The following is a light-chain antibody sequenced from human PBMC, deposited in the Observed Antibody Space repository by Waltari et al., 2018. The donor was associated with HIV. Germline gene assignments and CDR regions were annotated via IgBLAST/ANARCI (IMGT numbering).Light chain of an antibody. CDR3: GTWDSSLSAGGV. CDR2: DNN. V-gene: IGLV1-51*01. J-gene: IGLJ1*01. Sequence: QSVLTQPPSVSAAPGQKVTISCSGSSSNIGNNYEPWYQQLPGTAPKLLIYDNNKRPSGIPDRFSGSKSGTSATLGITGLQTGDEADYYCGTWDSSLSAGGVFGTGTKVTVL. CDR1: SSNIGNNY.